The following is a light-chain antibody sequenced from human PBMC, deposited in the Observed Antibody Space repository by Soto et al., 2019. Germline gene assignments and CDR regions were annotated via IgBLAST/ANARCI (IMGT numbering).Light chain of an antibody. CDR1: QSVSSNY. CDR3: QQYVSSSGT. Sequence: EIVLTKSPGTLSLSPGERATLSCRASQSVSSNYLAWYQQQPGQAPRLLIYGASSRATGIPDRFSGSGSGTDFTLTISRLEPEDFAVYYCQQYVSSSGTVGQGTKVDIK. V-gene: IGKV3-20*01. J-gene: IGKJ1*01. CDR2: GAS.